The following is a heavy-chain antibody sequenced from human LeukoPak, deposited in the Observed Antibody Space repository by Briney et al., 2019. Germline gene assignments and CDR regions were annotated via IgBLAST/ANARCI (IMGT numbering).Heavy chain of an antibody. CDR2: INSDGSST. D-gene: IGHD2-15*01. Sequence: PGGSLRLSCAASGFTFSSYWMHWVRQAPGKGLVWVSRINSDGSSTSYADSVKGRFTISRDNAKNTLYLQMNSLRAEDTAVYYCARWVGAAGFDYWGQGTLVTVSS. V-gene: IGHV3-74*01. J-gene: IGHJ4*02. CDR1: GFTFSSYW. CDR3: ARWVGAAGFDY.